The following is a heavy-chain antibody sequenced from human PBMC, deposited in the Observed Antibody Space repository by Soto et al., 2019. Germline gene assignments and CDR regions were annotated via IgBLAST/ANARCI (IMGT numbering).Heavy chain of an antibody. J-gene: IGHJ4*02. CDR3: AKSLAGNIAAGN. V-gene: IGHV3-30*18. CDR2: ILHDGSNE. Sequence: QVPLVESGGGVVQPGRSLRLSCAASGFTFSNYAMHWVRQAPGQGLDWVAVILHDGSNEKYADSVKGRFTISRDNSNNTLYLQMKSLGAEDTAVYYCAKSLAGNIAAGNWGQGTLVTVSS. D-gene: IGHD6-19*01. CDR1: GFTFSNYA.